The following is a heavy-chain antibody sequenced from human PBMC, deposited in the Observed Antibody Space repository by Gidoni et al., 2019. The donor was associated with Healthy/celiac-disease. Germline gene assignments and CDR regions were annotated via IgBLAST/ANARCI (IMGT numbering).Heavy chain of an antibody. Sequence: EVQLVESVGGLVPPGGSLSLSCAASGFSSSSYCMSSVRQAPGKGLAWVENIRKDGSEKYYVDSGKGRFTIYRDNAKNSLYLQMNSLRAEDTAVYYCARGTDIVVVPAALGGPYYFDYWGQGTLVTVSA. CDR2: IRKDGSEK. D-gene: IGHD2-2*01. V-gene: IGHV3-7*01. CDR1: GFSSSSYC. CDR3: ARGTDIVVVPAALGGPYYFDY. J-gene: IGHJ4*02.